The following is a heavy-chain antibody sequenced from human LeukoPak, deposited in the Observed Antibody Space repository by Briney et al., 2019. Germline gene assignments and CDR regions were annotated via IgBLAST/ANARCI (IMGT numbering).Heavy chain of an antibody. J-gene: IGHJ4*02. Sequence: GGSLRLSCAASGFIFSTYSMNWVRQAPGKGLEWVSVIYSGGSTYYADSVKGRFTISRDNSKNTLYLQMNSLRAEDTAVYYCARGGPAAGRFDYWGQGTLVTVSS. CDR3: ARGGPAAGRFDY. V-gene: IGHV3-66*01. CDR2: IYSGGST. CDR1: GFIFSTYS. D-gene: IGHD6-13*01.